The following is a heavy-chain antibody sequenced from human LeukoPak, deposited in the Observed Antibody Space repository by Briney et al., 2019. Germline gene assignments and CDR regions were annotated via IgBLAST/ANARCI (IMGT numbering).Heavy chain of an antibody. J-gene: IGHJ6*02. CDR1: GFTFSSYW. CDR3: ARAGFFGSVAVAGYYYYGMDV. D-gene: IGHD6-19*01. CDR2: INSDGSST. Sequence: QPGGSLRLSCAASGFTFSSYWMHWVRQAPGKGLVWVSRINSDGSSTSYADSVKGRCTISRDNAKNTLYLQMNSLRAEDTAVYYCARAGFFGSVAVAGYYYYGMDVWGQGTTVTVSS. V-gene: IGHV3-74*01.